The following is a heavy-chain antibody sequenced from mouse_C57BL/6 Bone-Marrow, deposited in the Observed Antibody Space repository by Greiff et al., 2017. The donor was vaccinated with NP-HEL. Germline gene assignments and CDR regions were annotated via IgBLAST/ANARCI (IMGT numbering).Heavy chain of an antibody. J-gene: IGHJ4*01. CDR2: IRLKSDNYAT. CDR1: GFTFSNYW. V-gene: IGHV6-3*01. D-gene: IGHD4-1*02. CDR3: TGLQLGREGYAMDY. Sequence: EVMLVESGGGLVQPGGSMKLSCVASGFTFSNYWMNWVRQSPEKGLEWGAQIRLKSDNYATHYAESVKGRFTISRDDSKSSVDLQMNNLRAEDTGIYYCTGLQLGREGYAMDYWGQGTSVTVSS.